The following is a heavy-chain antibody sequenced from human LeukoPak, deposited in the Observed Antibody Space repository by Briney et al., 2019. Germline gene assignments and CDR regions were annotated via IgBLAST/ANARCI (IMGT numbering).Heavy chain of an antibody. CDR2: IYYSGST. CDR1: GGSISSSSYY. J-gene: IGHJ3*02. CDR3: ARDVQPNAFDI. D-gene: IGHD5-18*01. V-gene: IGHV4-39*07. Sequence: SETLSLTCTVSGGSISSSSYYWGWIRQPPGKGLEWIGSIYYSGSTYYNPSLKSRVTISVDTSKNQFSLKLSSVAAADTAVYYCARDVQPNAFDIWGQGTMVTVSS.